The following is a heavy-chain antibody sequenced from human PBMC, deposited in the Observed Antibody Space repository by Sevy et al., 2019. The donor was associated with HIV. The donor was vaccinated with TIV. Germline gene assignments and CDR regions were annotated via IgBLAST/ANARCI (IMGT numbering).Heavy chain of an antibody. D-gene: IGHD3-22*01. CDR1: GFTFSSYA. J-gene: IGHJ4*02. Sequence: GSPRLSCAASGFTFSSYAMHRVRQAPGKGLEWVAVISYDGSTKYYADSVKGRFTISRDNSKNTLYLQMTSLRAEDTAVYYCARDRRITMITYYFDYWGQGTLVTVSS. CDR2: ISYDGSTK. V-gene: IGHV3-30-3*01. CDR3: ARDRRITMITYYFDY.